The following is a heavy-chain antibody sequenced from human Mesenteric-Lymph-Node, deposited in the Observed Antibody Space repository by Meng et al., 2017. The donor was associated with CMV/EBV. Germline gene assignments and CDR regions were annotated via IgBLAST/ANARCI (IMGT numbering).Heavy chain of an antibody. V-gene: IGHV1-69*01. J-gene: IGHJ4*02. Sequence: TFSSSAIVWVRQAPGQGLEWMGGIIPMSGTVNYGQEFQGRVTIAADESTSTAYMEQCGLRSVDTATYYCARAGRVIKETEDRYTCFDYWGQGTLVTVSS. D-gene: IGHD5-24*01. CDR1: TFSSSA. CDR2: IIPMSGTV. CDR3: ARAGRVIKETEDRYTCFDY.